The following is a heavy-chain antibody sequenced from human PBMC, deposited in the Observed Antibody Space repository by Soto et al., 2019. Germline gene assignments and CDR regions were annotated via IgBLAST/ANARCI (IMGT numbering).Heavy chain of an antibody. CDR2: ISGSGGST. CDR3: AKDGVAVVGPYYFDY. J-gene: IGHJ4*02. Sequence: GGSLRLSCAASGFTFSSYAMSWVRQAPGKGLEWVSAISGSGGSTYYADSVKGRFTISRDNSKNTLYLQMNSLRAEDTAVYYCAKDGVAVVGPYYFDYWGQGTLVTVSS. V-gene: IGHV3-23*01. D-gene: IGHD6-19*01. CDR1: GFTFSSYA.